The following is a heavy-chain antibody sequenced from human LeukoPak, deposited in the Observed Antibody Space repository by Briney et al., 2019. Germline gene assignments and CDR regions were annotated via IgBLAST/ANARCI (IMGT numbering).Heavy chain of an antibody. CDR3: AKRRGSCGLNALDI. D-gene: IGHD6-13*01. CDR2: INPSSSST. Sequence: ASVKVSFKASGYTFTSYYIHWVRQAPGQGLEWMGIINPSSSSTSYAQKFQGRVTMSTDTSTNTVYMELSSLRSEDTAVYFCAKRRGSCGLNALDIWCQGTMVTVSS. V-gene: IGHV1-46*01. J-gene: IGHJ3*02. CDR1: GYTFTSYY.